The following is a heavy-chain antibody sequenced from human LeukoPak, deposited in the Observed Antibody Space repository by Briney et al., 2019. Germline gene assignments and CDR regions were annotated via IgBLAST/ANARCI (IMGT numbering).Heavy chain of an antibody. CDR1: GYTLTELS. CDR2: FDPEDGET. D-gene: IGHD3-3*01. V-gene: IGHV1-24*01. Sequence: ASVKVSCKVSGYTLTELSMHWVRQAPGEGLEWMGGFDPEDGETIYAQKFQGRVTMTEDTSTDTAYMELSSLRSEDTAVYYCATAWSGYYSYFDYWGQGTLVTVSS. CDR3: ATAWSGYYSYFDY. J-gene: IGHJ4*02.